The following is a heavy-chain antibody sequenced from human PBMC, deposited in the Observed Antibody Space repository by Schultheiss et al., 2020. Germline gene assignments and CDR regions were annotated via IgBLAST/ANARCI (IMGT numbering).Heavy chain of an antibody. Sequence: ASVKVSCKASGYTFTSYYMHWVRQAPGQGLEWMGIINPSGGSTSYAQKFQGRVTMTRDTSTSTVYMELSSLRSEDTAVYYCARTLRAAAGTPLPHFDYWGQGTLVTVS. CDR3: ARTLRAAAGTPLPHFDY. CDR2: INPSGGST. J-gene: IGHJ4*02. D-gene: IGHD6-13*01. V-gene: IGHV1-46*01. CDR1: GYTFTSYY.